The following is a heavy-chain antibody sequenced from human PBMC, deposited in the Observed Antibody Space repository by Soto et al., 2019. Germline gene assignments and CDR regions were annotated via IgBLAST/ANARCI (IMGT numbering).Heavy chain of an antibody. CDR2: IYHSGST. CDR3: ARGKAARRDYYYYYYMDV. J-gene: IGHJ6*03. CDR1: SGSISSSNW. Sequence: QVQLQESGPGLVKPSGTLSLTCAVSSGSISSSNWWSWVRQPPGKGLEWIGEIYHSGSTNYNPSLKSRVTISVDKSKNQFSLKLSSVTAADTAVYYCARGKAARRDYYYYYYMDVWGKGTTVTVSS. D-gene: IGHD6-13*01. V-gene: IGHV4-4*02.